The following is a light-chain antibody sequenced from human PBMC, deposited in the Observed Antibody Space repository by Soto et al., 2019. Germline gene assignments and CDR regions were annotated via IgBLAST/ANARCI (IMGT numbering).Light chain of an antibody. Sequence: QSALTQPHSVSGSPGQSVTISCSGTSSDVGHYNFVSWYQHHPGKAPKLLIYDVTTRPSGVPDRFSGSKSGSTASLTISGLQAEDEADYYCSAYTTSIALYVFGAGTKVTVL. CDR1: SSDVGHYNF. CDR2: DVT. J-gene: IGLJ1*01. CDR3: SAYTTSIALYV. V-gene: IGLV2-11*01.